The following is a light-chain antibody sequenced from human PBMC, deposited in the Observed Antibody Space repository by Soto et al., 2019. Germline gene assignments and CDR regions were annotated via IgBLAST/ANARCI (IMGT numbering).Light chain of an antibody. CDR3: QQYHKWPLT. V-gene: IGKV3-15*01. Sequence: EIVMTHSPATLSVSPGERAILSCRASQSVTSNLAWYQQKPGQAPRLLIYTTSTRATGIPARFSGSGSQTEFTLTISSLQSEDFAVYYCQQYHKWPLTFGQGTKVEIK. CDR1: QSVTSN. CDR2: TTS. J-gene: IGKJ1*01.